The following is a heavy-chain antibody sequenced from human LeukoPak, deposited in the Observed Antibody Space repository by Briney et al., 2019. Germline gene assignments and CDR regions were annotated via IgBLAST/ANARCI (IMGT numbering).Heavy chain of an antibody. Sequence: GASVKVSCKASGYTFTSYDINWVRQATGQGLEWMGWMNPNNNNTGYAQKFQGRVTMTRNTSISTAYMELSSLRSEDTAVYYCARYPRSNYNLDYWGQGTLVTVSS. J-gene: IGHJ4*02. V-gene: IGHV1-8*01. CDR1: GYTFTSYD. CDR2: MNPNNNNT. D-gene: IGHD1-1*01. CDR3: ARYPRSNYNLDY.